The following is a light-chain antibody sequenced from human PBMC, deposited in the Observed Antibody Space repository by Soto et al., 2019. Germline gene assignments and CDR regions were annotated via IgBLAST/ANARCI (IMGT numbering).Light chain of an antibody. CDR1: SSNIGAGYD. CDR3: SSYTSSSTLEV. CDR2: GND. Sequence: QSVLTQPPSVSGAPGQGVTISCTGGSSNIGAGYDVHWYQHLPGTSPKLLIYGNDNRPSGVPDRFSGSKSGTSASLTISGLQAEDEADYYCSSYTSSSTLEVFGGGTQLNVL. V-gene: IGLV1-40*01. J-gene: IGLJ2*01.